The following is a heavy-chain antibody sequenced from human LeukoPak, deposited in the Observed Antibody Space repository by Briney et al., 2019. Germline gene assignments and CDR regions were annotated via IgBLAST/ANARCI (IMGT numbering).Heavy chain of an antibody. Sequence: QPGGSLRLSCAASGFTFSSYGMHWVRQAPGKGLEWVAVIWYDGSNKYYADPVKGRFTISRDNSKNTLYLQMNSLRAEDTAAYYCARDLYYYDSSGYGYWGQGTLVTVSS. CDR3: ARDLYYYDSSGYGY. CDR1: GFTFSSYG. CDR2: IWYDGSNK. J-gene: IGHJ4*02. D-gene: IGHD3-22*01. V-gene: IGHV3-33*08.